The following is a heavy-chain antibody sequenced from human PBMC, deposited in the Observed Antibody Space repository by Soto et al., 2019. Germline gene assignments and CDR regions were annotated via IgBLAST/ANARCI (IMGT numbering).Heavy chain of an antibody. D-gene: IGHD6-19*01. CDR1: GGSFSGCY. V-gene: IGHV4-34*01. CDR2: INHSGST. J-gene: IGHJ6*02. CDR3: ARDSGWYRYYYYGMDV. Sequence: SETLSLTCAVYGGSFSGCYWSWIRQPPGKGLEWIGEINHSGSTNYNPSLKSRVTISVDTSKNQFSLKLSSVTAADTAVYYCARDSGWYRYYYYGMDVWGQGTTVTVSS.